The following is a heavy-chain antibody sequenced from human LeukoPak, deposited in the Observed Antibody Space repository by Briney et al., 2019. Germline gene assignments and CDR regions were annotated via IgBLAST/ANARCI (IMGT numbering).Heavy chain of an antibody. J-gene: IGHJ3*02. D-gene: IGHD4-11*01. Sequence: GGSLRLSCAASGFTFSDYSMNWVRQAPGKGLEWVSSIGSSSSYIYYADSVKGRFTISRDNAKNSLYLQMNSLRAEDTAVYYCARIDPPHIAVTTTGFRAFDIWSQGTMVTVSS. V-gene: IGHV3-21*01. CDR1: GFTFSDYS. CDR3: ARIDPPHIAVTTTGFRAFDI. CDR2: IGSSSSYI.